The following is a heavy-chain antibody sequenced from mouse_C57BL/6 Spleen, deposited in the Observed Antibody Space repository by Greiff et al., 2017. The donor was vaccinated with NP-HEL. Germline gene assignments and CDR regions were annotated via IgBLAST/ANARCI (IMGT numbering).Heavy chain of an antibody. CDR1: GYTFTDYY. V-gene: IGHV1-76*01. Sequence: VQLQQSGAELVRPGASVKLSCKASGYTFTDYYINWVQQRPGQGLVWIARIFPGSGNTYYNEKFKGKATLNTEKSSSTAYMQLSSLTSEDSAVYFCARWYDYDDYWGQGTTLTVSS. CDR2: IFPGSGNT. D-gene: IGHD2-4*01. CDR3: ARWYDYDDY. J-gene: IGHJ2*01.